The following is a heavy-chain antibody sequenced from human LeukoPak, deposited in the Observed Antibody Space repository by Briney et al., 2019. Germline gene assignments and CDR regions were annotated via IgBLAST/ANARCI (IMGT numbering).Heavy chain of an antibody. CDR2: ISAYNGNT. D-gene: IGHD2-15*01. V-gene: IGHV1-18*01. CDR3: ASTSPCSGGSCNPLGY. Sequence: ASVKVSCKASGYTFTSYRISWVRQAPGQGLEWMGWISAYNGNTNYAQKLQGRVTMTTDTSTGTAYMELRSLRSDDTAVYYCASTSPCSGGSCNPLGYWGRGTLVTVSS. J-gene: IGHJ4*02. CDR1: GYTFTSYR.